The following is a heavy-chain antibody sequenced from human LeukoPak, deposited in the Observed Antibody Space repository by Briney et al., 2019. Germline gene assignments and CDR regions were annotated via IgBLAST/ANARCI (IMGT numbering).Heavy chain of an antibody. V-gene: IGHV4-34*01. CDR1: GGSFSGYY. CDR2: INHSGST. D-gene: IGHD3-22*01. Sequence: SETLPLTCAVYGGSFSGYYWSWIRQPPGKGLEWIGEINHSGSTNYNPSLKSRVTISVDTSKNQFSLKLSSVTAADTAVYYCARVTSNNYYDSSGYYYQLKRYNWFDPWGQGTLVTVSS. J-gene: IGHJ5*02. CDR3: ARVTSNNYYDSSGYYYQLKRYNWFDP.